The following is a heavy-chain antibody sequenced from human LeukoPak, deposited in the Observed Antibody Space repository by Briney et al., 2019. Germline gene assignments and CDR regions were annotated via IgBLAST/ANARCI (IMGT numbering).Heavy chain of an antibody. CDR1: GGSFSGYY. V-gene: IGHV4-34*01. J-gene: IGHJ4*02. CDR2: INHSGST. D-gene: IGHD6-6*01. CDR3: ARGRGIAARPGYYFDY. Sequence: SETLSLTCADYGGSFSGYYWSWIRQPPGKGLEWIGEINHSGSTNYNPSLKSRVTISVDTSKNQFSLKLSSVTAADTAVYYCARGRGIAARPGYYFDYWGQGTLVTVSS.